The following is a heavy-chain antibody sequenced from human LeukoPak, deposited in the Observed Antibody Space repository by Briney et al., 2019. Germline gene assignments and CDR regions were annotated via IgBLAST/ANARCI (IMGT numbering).Heavy chain of an antibody. CDR1: GLIFETYG. CDR2: ISKNGSNT. D-gene: IGHD5-18*01. CDR3: VKGRRGSSYVHYFDS. J-gene: IGHJ4*02. V-gene: IGHV3-30*18. Sequence: PGRTLRLSCEVSGLIFETYGMHGVRQAPGKGLEWVGVISKNGSNTYYGDSVKGRFTISRDNTNNTLPLQMNGLTTEDTGVYFCVKGRRGSSYVHYFDSWGQGTLVTVSS.